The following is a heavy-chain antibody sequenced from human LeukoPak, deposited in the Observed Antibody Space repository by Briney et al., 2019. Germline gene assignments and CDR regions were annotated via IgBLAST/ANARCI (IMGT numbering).Heavy chain of an antibody. CDR1: GFTFSSYA. CDR2: IYTGGST. CDR3: VKSIVGSRGKWFDP. J-gene: IGHJ5*02. V-gene: IGHV3-66*01. D-gene: IGHD3-10*01. Sequence: GGSLRLSCAASGFTFSSYAMSWVRQAPGKGLEWVSVIYTGGSTYYADSVKGRFTISRDNSKNTLYLQMNSLRAEDTAVYYCVKSIVGSRGKWFDPWGQGTLVTVSS.